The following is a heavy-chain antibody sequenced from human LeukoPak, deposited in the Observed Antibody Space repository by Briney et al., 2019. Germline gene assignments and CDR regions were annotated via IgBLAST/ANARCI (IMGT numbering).Heavy chain of an antibody. CDR1: GGSISSYY. CDR2: IYYSGST. J-gene: IGHJ4*02. V-gene: IGHV4-59*08. D-gene: IGHD3-10*01. CDR3: ARHRRVGYGSGSPYYFDY. Sequence: SETPSLTCTVSGGSISSYYWSWIRQPPGKGLEWIGYIYYSGSTNYNPSLKSRVTISVDTSKNQFSLKLSSVTAADTAVFYCARHRRVGYGSGSPYYFDYWGQGTLVTVSS.